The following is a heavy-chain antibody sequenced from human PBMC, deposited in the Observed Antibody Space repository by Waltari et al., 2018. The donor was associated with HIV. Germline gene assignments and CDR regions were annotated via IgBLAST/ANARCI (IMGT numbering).Heavy chain of an antibody. CDR3: AKGGANPIDF. CDR1: GFTLSRYW. V-gene: IGHV3-74*01. D-gene: IGHD1-26*01. CDR2: INSEGSTT. Sequence: EVRLVESGGALVQPGGSLRLSCAASGFTLSRYWMNRVRQAPGKGLVWVSRINSEGSTTSYADSVKGRFTISRDNAKNTLYLQMNSLRAEDTAVYYCAKGGANPIDFWGQGTLVTVSS. J-gene: IGHJ4*02.